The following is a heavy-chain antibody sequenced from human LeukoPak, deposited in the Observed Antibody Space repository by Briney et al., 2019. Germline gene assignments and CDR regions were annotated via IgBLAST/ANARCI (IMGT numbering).Heavy chain of an antibody. D-gene: IGHD3-16*01. Sequence: SVKVSCKASGGTFSSYVISWVRPAPGQGRKWMGGIFPIFGTAHYAQKFRGGVTITPDEATRTAYLELRSLRSEDPAVYFCVRGAPSTYLWSHWGERTLVTVSS. CDR2: IFPIFGTA. V-gene: IGHV1-69*01. CDR1: GGTFSSYV. J-gene: IGHJ4*02. CDR3: VRGAPSTYLWSH.